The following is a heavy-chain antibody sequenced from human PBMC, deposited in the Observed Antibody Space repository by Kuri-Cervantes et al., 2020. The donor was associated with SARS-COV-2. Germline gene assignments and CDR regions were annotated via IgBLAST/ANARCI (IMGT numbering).Heavy chain of an antibody. J-gene: IGHJ5*02. V-gene: IGHV4-39*07. CDR1: GGSISKSSYH. CDR3: ARRGGVSAVEWFDP. D-gene: IGHD2-8*01. CDR2: LYHSGST. Sequence: GSLRLSCTVSGGSISKSSYHWGWIRQPPGKGLEWIGSLYHSGSTYYNPSLKSRVTISVDTSKNQFSLKLSSVTAADTAVYYCARRGGVSAVEWFDPWGQGTLVTVSS.